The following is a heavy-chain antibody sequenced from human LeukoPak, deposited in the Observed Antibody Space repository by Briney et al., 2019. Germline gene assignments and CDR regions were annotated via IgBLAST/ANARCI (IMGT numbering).Heavy chain of an antibody. J-gene: IGHJ4*02. CDR2: ISGSGGST. CDR1: GFTFSSYG. D-gene: IGHD1-26*01. Sequence: GGSLRLSCAASGFTFSSYGMSWVRQAPGKGLEWASTISGSGGSTYYADSVKGRFTISRDNSKNTLYLQMNSLRAEDTAVYYCAKAGEVGATHYFDYWGQGTLVTVSS. CDR3: AKAGEVGATHYFDY. V-gene: IGHV3-23*01.